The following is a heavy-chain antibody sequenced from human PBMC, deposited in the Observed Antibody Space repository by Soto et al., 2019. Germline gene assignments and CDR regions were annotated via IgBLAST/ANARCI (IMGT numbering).Heavy chain of an antibody. CDR3: ARSSGDTWEQYYFDY. Sequence: EVQLLESGGGLVLPGGSLRLSCAASGFIFSDYSMSWFRQAPGKGLEWVSGISGRGGSTYYADSVKGRFTISRDSSRNTRFLQMNSRRAEDTALYFCARSSGDTWEQYYFDYCGQGTLVPVSS. J-gene: IGHJ4*02. CDR2: ISGRGGST. D-gene: IGHD1-1*01. V-gene: IGHV3-23*01. CDR1: GFIFSDYS.